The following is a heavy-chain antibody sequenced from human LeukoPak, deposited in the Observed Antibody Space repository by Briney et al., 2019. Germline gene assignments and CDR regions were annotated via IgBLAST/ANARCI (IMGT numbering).Heavy chain of an antibody. V-gene: IGHV3-7*02. J-gene: IGHJ6*02. CDR1: GFTFRNHW. CDR3: VTDRGRTSGV. D-gene: IGHD3-22*01. CDR2: IKGDGSEK. Sequence: GGSLRLSCAASGFTFRNHWMGWVRQAPGKGLEWVANIKGDGSEKEYVDSVKGRFTISRDNAKNSLYLQVNSLRAEDTAVYFCVTDRGRTSGVWGQGTTVTVSS.